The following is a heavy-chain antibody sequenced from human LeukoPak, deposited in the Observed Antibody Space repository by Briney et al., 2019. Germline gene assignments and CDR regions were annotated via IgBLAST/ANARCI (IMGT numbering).Heavy chain of an antibody. D-gene: IGHD3-10*01. CDR2: ISSSGSTI. V-gene: IGHV3-48*03. CDR3: ARDRAPYHYGSGKGDWFDP. J-gene: IGHJ5*02. CDR1: GFTFSSYE. Sequence: PGGSLRLSCAASGFTFSSYEMNWVRQAPGKGLEWVSYISSSGSTIYYADSVKGRFTISRDNAKNSLYLQMNSLRPEDTAVYYCARDRAPYHYGSGKGDWFDPWGQGTLVTVSS.